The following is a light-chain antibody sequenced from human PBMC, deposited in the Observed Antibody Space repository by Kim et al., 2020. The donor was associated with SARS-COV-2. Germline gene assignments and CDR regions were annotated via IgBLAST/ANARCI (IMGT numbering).Light chain of an antibody. CDR2: GAS. V-gene: IGKV3-20*01. Sequence: EIVLTQSPGTLSLSPGERATLSCRASQSIGTSHFAWYQQKPGQPPRLLIYGASSRATGIPDRFSGSGSGTDFTLTISRLEPEDFAVYYCQQFGSSTWTFGQGTKVDIK. CDR3: QQFGSSTWT. CDR1: QSIGTSH. J-gene: IGKJ1*01.